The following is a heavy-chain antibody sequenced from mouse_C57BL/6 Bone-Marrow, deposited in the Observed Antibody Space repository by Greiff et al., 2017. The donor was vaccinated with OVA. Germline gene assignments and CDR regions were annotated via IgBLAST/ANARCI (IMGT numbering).Heavy chain of an antibody. J-gene: IGHJ3*01. Sequence: QVQLQQPGAELVKPGASVKLSCKASGYTFTSYWMHWVKQRPGQGLEWIGMIHPNSGSTNYNEKFKSKATLTVDKSSSPAYMQLSSLTSEDSAVYYCARGRQLRLRQFAYWGQGTLVTVSA. CDR3: ARGRQLRLRQFAY. CDR2: IHPNSGST. D-gene: IGHD3-2*02. CDR1: GYTFTSYW. V-gene: IGHV1-64*01.